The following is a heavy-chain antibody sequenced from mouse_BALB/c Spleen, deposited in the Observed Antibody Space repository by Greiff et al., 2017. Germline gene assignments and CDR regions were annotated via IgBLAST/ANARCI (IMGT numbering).Heavy chain of an antibody. D-gene: IGHD1-2*01. CDR3: TREAATATLFDY. J-gene: IGHJ2*01. V-gene: IGHV5-6-4*01. Sequence: EVKLMESGGGLVKPGGSLKLSCAASGFTFSSYTMSWVRQTPEKRLEWVATISSGGSYTYYPDSVKGRFTISRDNAKNTLYLQMSSLKSEDTAMYYCTREAATATLFDYWGQGTTLTVSS. CDR2: ISSGGSYT. CDR1: GFTFSSYT.